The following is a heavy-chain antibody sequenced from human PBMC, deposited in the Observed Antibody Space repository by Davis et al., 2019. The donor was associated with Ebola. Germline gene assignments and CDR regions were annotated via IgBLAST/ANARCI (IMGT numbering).Heavy chain of an antibody. J-gene: IGHJ4*02. V-gene: IGHV1-69*05. CDR3: ARGVLGTSMVSNY. Sequence: SVKVSCKASGGTFSSYAISWVRQAPGQGLEWMGGIIPIFGTANYAQKFQGRVTMTRDTSTSTVYMELSSLRSEDTAVYYCARGVLGTSMVSNYWGQGTLVTVSS. CDR2: IIPIFGTA. D-gene: IGHD1-14*01. CDR1: GGTFSSYA.